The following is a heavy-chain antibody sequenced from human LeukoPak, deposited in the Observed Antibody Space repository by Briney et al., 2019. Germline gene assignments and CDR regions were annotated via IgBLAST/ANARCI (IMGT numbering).Heavy chain of an antibody. D-gene: IGHD6-6*01. CDR1: GFPFTNNW. Sequence: PGGSLRLSCAASGFPFTNNWMTLVRQAPGKGLEWGATIMQNGRETYYVEFVRGRFPISRDNARDSVYLQMTFLTAEDAAVYYCARDGESIAARLDYWGQGTLVTVSS. CDR3: ARDGESIAARLDY. J-gene: IGHJ4*02. CDR2: IMQNGRET. V-gene: IGHV3-7*01.